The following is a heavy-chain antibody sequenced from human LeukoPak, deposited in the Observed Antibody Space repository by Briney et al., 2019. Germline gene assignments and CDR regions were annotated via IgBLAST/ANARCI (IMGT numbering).Heavy chain of an antibody. D-gene: IGHD2-15*01. J-gene: IGHJ4*02. CDR2: INHSGST. Sequence: SETLSLTCAVYGGSFSGYYWSWIRQPPGKGLEWIGEINHSGSTNYNPSLKSRVTISVDTSKNQFSLKLSSVTAADTAVYYCAKLCGSFPPNDYWGQGTLVTVSS. V-gene: IGHV4-34*01. CDR1: GGSFSGYY. CDR3: AKLCGSFPPNDY.